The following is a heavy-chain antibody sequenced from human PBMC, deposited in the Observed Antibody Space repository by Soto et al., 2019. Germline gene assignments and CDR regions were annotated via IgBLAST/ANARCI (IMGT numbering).Heavy chain of an antibody. CDR3: SSLGITMVRGDFDY. Sequence: QVQLQESGAGLVKPSETLSLTCTVSGGSISSYYWSWIRQPPGKGLEWIGYICYSGSTTYNPSLKSRVTMSVHTSKNQFSLKLSSVNAADTAVYYCSSLGITMVRGDFDYWGQGTLVTVYS. V-gene: IGHV4-59*08. CDR1: GGSISSYY. J-gene: IGHJ4*02. D-gene: IGHD3-10*01. CDR2: ICYSGST.